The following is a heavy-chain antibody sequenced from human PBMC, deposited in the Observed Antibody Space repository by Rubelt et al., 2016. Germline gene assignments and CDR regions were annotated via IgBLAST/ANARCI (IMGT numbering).Heavy chain of an antibody. CDR1: GYTFTTYG. Sequence: QVHLVQSAIEVKKPGASVKISCKTSGYTFTTYGIIWVRRAPGQGLEWMGWINTYNDKTNYPQKFQGRVTMTRDTSTSTVYMELSSLRSEDTAVYYCARSYSNYQDGYYYYYGMDVWGQGSTVTVSS. CDR2: INTYNDKT. J-gene: IGHJ6*02. D-gene: IGHD4-11*01. V-gene: IGHV1-18*01. CDR3: ARSYSNYQDGYYYYYGMDV.